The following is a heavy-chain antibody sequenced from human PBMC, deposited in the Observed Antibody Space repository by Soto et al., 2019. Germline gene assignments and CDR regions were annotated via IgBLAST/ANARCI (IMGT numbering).Heavy chain of an antibody. CDR1: GFTFSSYA. J-gene: IGHJ4*02. V-gene: IGHV3-23*01. CDR3: AKAGPGCYSSGWQFDY. Sequence: EVQLLESGGGLVQPGGSLRLSCAASGFTFSSYAMSWVRQAPGKGLEWVSAISGSGGSTYYADSVKGRFTISRDNSKNTLYLQLNSRRAEDTAVYYCAKAGPGCYSSGWQFDYWGQGTLVTVSS. D-gene: IGHD6-19*01. CDR2: ISGSGGST.